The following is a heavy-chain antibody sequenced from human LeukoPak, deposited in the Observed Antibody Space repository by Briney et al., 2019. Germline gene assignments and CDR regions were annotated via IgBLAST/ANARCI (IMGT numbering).Heavy chain of an antibody. J-gene: IGHJ1*01. Sequence: ETSETLSLTCAVSGASISGSGYYWGWLRQPPGNGLEWIGEINHRGSTNYNPSLKSRVTISVETPKNQFFLKLSSLTAADTAVYYCARGPRIAEVGPRMRRAEYFQNWGQGTLVTVSS. D-gene: IGHD6-19*01. V-gene: IGHV4-39*07. CDR1: GASISGSGYY. CDR3: ARGPRIAEVGPRMRRAEYFQN. CDR2: INHRGST.